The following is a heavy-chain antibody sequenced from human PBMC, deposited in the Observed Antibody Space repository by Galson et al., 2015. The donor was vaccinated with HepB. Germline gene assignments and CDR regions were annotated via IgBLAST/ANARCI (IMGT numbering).Heavy chain of an antibody. Sequence: SLRLSCAASGFTFSSYAMHWVRQAPGKGLEWVAVISYDGSNKYYADSVKGRFTISRDNSKNTLYLQMNSLRAEDTAVYYCARGFSSSWGQGTLVTVSS. J-gene: IGHJ4*02. V-gene: IGHV3-30-3*01. D-gene: IGHD6-13*01. CDR1: GFTFSSYA. CDR3: ARGFSSS. CDR2: ISYDGSNK.